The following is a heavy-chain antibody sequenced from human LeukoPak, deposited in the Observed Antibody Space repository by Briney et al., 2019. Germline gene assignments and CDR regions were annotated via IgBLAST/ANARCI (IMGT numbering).Heavy chain of an antibody. D-gene: IGHD4-17*01. CDR3: ARWTTNFDY. CDR1: GFTFSSYA. CDR2: ISGSGGRT. Sequence: GGSLRLSCAASGFTFSSYAMTWVRQAPGKGLEWVSHISGSGGRTYYADSVKGRFTISRDNSENTVYLQMNSLRAEDTAVYYCARWTTNFDYWGQGTLVTVSS. V-gene: IGHV3-23*01. J-gene: IGHJ4*02.